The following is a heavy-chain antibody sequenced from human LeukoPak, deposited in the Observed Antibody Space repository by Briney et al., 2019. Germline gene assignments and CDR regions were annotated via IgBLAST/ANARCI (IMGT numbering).Heavy chain of an antibody. J-gene: IGHJ4*02. Sequence: GGSLRLSCAASGFSFSGYAMSWVRQRPGQGLEWVSAIHSRGADTYYPDSVRGRFTISRDNSKNTPYLQVNNLRAEDTAVYYCAKVITVGTYYYFDYWGQGTLVTVSS. V-gene: IGHV3-23*01. CDR2: IHSRGADT. D-gene: IGHD1-1*01. CDR1: GFSFSGYA. CDR3: AKVITVGTYYYFDY.